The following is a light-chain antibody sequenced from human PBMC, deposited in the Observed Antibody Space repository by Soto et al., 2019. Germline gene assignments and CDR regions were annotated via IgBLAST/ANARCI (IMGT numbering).Light chain of an antibody. J-gene: IGKJ1*01. Sequence: IVLTQSPCPLSLSPGERATLSCRGSQTVSSSYLAWYQQKPGQAPRLLIYGASNRATGIPDRFGGSGSGADFTLTISRLQPEDFAVYYCQQYSSSPRTCGQGTKGDI. CDR2: GAS. CDR3: QQYSSSPRT. V-gene: IGKV3-20*01. CDR1: QTVSSSY.